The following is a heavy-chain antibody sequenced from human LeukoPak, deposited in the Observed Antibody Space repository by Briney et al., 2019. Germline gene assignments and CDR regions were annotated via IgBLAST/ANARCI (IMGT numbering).Heavy chain of an antibody. CDR3: AKVSQHGSATRFYVWGSYNPYYYYYMDV. Sequence: GGSLRLSCAASGFTFSSYAMSWVRQAPGKGLEWVSAISGSGGSTYYADSVKGRFTISRDNSKNTLYLQMNSLRAEDTAVYYCAKVSQHGSATRFYVWGSYNPYYYYYMDVWGKGTTVTVSS. J-gene: IGHJ6*03. CDR1: GFTFSSYA. D-gene: IGHD3-16*01. V-gene: IGHV3-23*01. CDR2: ISGSGGST.